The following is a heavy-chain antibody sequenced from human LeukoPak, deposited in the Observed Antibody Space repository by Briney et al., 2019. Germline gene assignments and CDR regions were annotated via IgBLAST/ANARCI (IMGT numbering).Heavy chain of an antibody. Sequence: PGRSLRLSCAASGFTFSGYAMNWVRQAPGKGLEWVSTFKTNYNQVYYAESVRGRFTISTDNSKNTAYLQMNSLRVEDTALYYCARSVPDYTRFDFWGQGALVTVSS. J-gene: IGHJ4*02. D-gene: IGHD4-11*01. CDR3: ARSVPDYTRFDF. CDR1: GFTFSGYA. V-gene: IGHV3-23*05. CDR2: FKTNYNQV.